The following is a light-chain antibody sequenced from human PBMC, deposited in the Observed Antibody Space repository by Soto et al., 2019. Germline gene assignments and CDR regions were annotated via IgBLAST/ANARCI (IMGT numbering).Light chain of an antibody. Sequence: QAVVTQEPSLTVSPGGTVTLTCASSTGAVTSGHYPYWFQQKPGQAPRTLIYDTSNKHSWTPARFSGSLLGGKPVLTLSGAQPEDEADYFWLLSYGGARRVFGGGTKLTVL. CDR1: TGAVTSGHY. CDR3: LLSYGGARRV. V-gene: IGLV7-46*01. CDR2: DTS. J-gene: IGLJ2*01.